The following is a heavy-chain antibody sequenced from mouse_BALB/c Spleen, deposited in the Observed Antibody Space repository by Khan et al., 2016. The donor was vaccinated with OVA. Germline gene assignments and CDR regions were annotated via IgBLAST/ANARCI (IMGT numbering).Heavy chain of an antibody. Sequence: QVQLKQSGAELVRPGTSVKVSCKASGYAFTDYLIEWVKQRPGQGLEWSGVINPGSGGTHYNEKFMDRATQTAPMSSSTASMQLSSLPSDDSAFYFCSISGYGFGAFWGPGTLVTVSA. J-gene: IGHJ3*01. D-gene: IGHD3-2*02. CDR2: INPGSGGT. V-gene: IGHV1-54*01. CDR1: GYAFTDYL. CDR3: SISGYGFGAF.